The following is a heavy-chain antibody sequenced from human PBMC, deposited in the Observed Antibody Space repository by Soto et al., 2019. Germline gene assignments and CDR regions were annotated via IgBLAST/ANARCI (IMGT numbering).Heavy chain of an antibody. CDR3: ARPYDSSGYYYSHYYGMDV. CDR2: IIPIFGTA. V-gene: IGHV1-69*13. D-gene: IGHD3-22*01. CDR1: GGTFSSYA. J-gene: IGHJ6*02. Sequence: ASVKVSCKASGGTFSSYAISWVRQAPGQGLEWMGGIIPIFGTANYAQKFQGRVTITADESTSTAYMELSSLRSEDTAVYYCARPYDSSGYYYSHYYGMDVWGQGTTVTVSS.